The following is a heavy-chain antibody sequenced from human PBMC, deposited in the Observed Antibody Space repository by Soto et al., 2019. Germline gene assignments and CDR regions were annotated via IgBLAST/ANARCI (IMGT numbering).Heavy chain of an antibody. D-gene: IGHD6-19*01. CDR2: TYYRSKWYK. CDR1: GDSVSSNSAA. V-gene: IGHV6-1*01. Sequence: SQTLSLTCAISGDSVSSNSAAWNWIRQSPSRGLEWLGRTYYRSKWYKDYEVSVKSRITINLDTSKNQFSLQLNSVTPEDTAVYYCGRGAVADYSRVFDYWGQGTLVTVSS. J-gene: IGHJ4*02. CDR3: GRGAVADYSRVFDY.